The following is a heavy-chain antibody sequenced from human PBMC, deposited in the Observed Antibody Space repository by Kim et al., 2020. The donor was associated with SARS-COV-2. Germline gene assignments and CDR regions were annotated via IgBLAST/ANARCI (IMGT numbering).Heavy chain of an antibody. Sequence: SVKGRFTNSRDNAKNYLFLQRKSLRAEDTAVYYCARDKGRGSRWLRRNDYWGQGTLVTVSS. J-gene: IGHJ4*02. V-gene: IGHV3-11*01. CDR3: ARDKGRGSRWLRRNDY. D-gene: IGHD6-13*01.